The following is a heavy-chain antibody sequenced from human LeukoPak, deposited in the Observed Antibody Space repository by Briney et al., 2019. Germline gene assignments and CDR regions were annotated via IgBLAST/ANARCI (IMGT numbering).Heavy chain of an antibody. Sequence: AASVKVSCKVSGYTLTELSMHWVRQAPGKGLEWMGGFDPEDGETIYAQKFQGRVTMTEDTSTDTAYMELSSLRSEDTAVYYCAPAAEVYDILTGPGDYWGQGTLVTVSS. CDR2: FDPEDGET. D-gene: IGHD3-9*01. CDR1: GYTLTELS. J-gene: IGHJ4*02. V-gene: IGHV1-24*01. CDR3: APAAEVYDILTGPGDY.